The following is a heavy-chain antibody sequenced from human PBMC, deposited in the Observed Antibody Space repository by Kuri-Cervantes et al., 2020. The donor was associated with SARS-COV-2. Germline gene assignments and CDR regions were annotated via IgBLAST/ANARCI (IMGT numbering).Heavy chain of an antibody. J-gene: IGHJ4*02. CDR2: ISSSSSYI. V-gene: IGHV3-21*01. Sequence: GESPKTPLSAFGFAFSSYRMNLVRPAPGKGVEWVSSISSSSSYIYYADPVKGRFTISRDNAKNSLYLPMNSLRDEDAAVYYCARALNLQVEWLLEGGNFDYWGQGTLVTVSS. D-gene: IGHD3-3*01. CDR1: GFAFSSYR. CDR3: ARALNLQVEWLLEGGNFDY.